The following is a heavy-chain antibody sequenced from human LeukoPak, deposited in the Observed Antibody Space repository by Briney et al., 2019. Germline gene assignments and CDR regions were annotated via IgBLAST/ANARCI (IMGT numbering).Heavy chain of an antibody. CDR2: FDPGDAET. D-gene: IGHD3-10*01. J-gene: IGHJ4*01. CDR1: GYTLSELS. Sequence: SVGVSCKISGYTLSELSMHWVRQAPGKGLVWMGGFDPGDAETIYAQKFQGRVTMTEDTYTDTAYMELSSLRSEDTAVYYCATLPVRKVCPWYFDY. V-gene: IGHV1-24*01. CDR3: ATLPVRKVCPWYFDY.